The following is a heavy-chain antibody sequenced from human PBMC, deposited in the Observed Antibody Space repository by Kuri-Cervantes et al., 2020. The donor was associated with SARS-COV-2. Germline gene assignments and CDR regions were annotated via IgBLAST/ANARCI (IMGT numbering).Heavy chain of an antibody. CDR1: GFTFSSYG. J-gene: IGHJ5*02. D-gene: IGHD2-2*01. CDR2: ISSSGSTI. Sequence: GGSLRLSCAASGFTFSSYGMHWVRQAPGKGLEWVSYISSSGSTIYYADSVKGRFTISRDNAKNSLYLQMNSLRAEDTAVYYCARDRGIVVVPAAIWFDPWGQGTLVTVSS. V-gene: IGHV3-48*04. CDR3: ARDRGIVVVPAAIWFDP.